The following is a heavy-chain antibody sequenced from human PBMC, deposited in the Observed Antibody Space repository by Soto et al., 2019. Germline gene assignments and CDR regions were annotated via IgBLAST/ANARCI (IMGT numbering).Heavy chain of an antibody. D-gene: IGHD5-18*01. CDR1: GAAISDYY. V-gene: IGHV4-59*01. CDR2: ISDSGST. CDR3: ARGGDIQLWLAFDY. Sequence: SETLSLTCSVSGAAISDYYWSWIRQPPGKGLEWVGYISDSGSTNYNPSLRSRATMSLATSNNQFSLQLTSVTAADTAVYYCARGGDIQLWLAFDYWGQGAPVTVSS. J-gene: IGHJ4*02.